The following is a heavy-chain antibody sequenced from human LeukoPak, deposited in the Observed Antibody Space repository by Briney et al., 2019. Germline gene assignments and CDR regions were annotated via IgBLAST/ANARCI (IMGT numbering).Heavy chain of an antibody. D-gene: IGHD3-10*01. J-gene: IGHJ4*02. Sequence: GGSLRLSCAASGFTFSSYSMNWVPQAPGKGREWVSFIISDSSAIYYADSVKGRFTISRDNAENSLYLQMNSPRDEDTAVYYCARAPLVRGVIPPFDYWGQGTLVSVSS. V-gene: IGHV3-48*02. CDR2: IISDSSAI. CDR3: ARAPLVRGVIPPFDY. CDR1: GFTFSSYS.